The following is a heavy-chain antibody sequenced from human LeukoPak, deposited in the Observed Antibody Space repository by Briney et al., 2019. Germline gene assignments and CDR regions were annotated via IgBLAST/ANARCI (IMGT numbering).Heavy chain of an antibody. CDR1: GGSFSGYY. V-gene: IGHV4-34*01. CDR3: ARQGEARAQQLKFDP. Sequence: SETLSLTCAVYGGSFSGYYWSWIRQPPRKGLEWIGEINHSGSTNYNPSLKSRVTISVDTSKNQFSLKLSSVTAADTAVYYCARQGEARAQQLKFDPWGQGTLVTVSS. D-gene: IGHD6-13*01. J-gene: IGHJ5*02. CDR2: INHSGST.